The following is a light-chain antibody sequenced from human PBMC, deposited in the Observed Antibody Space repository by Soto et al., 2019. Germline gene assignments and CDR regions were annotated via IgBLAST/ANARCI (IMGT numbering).Light chain of an antibody. CDR2: AAS. V-gene: IGKV1D-16*01. CDR3: QQYDSHPIT. J-gene: IGKJ5*01. Sequence: DIQMTQSPSSLSASVGDRVTITCRASRGISIWLAWYQQKPDKAPKTLIYAASSLQSGVPSRFSGSASGTEFTLTISSPQPEDFATYYCQQYDSHPITVGQGTRLEIK. CDR1: RGISIW.